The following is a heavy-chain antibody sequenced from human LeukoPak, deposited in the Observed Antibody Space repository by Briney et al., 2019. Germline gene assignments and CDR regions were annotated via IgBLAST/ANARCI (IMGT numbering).Heavy chain of an antibody. D-gene: IGHD5-24*01. J-gene: IGHJ5*02. CDR1: GGSISSGDYY. CDR2: IYYSGST. V-gene: IGHV4-30-4*01. CDR3: ARVLKLSNWFDP. Sequence: SETLSLTCTVSGGSISSGDYYWSWIRQPPGKGLEWIGYIYYSGSTYYNPSLKSRVTISVDTSKNQFSLKLSSVTAADTAVYYCARVLKLSNWFDPWGQGTLVSVSS.